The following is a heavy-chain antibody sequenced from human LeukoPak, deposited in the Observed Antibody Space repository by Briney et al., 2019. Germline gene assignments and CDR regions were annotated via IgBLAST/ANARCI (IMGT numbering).Heavy chain of an antibody. Sequence: SVNVSCKASGGTFSSYAISWVRQAPGQGLGWMGGIIPIFGTANYAQKFQGRVTITADESTSTAYMELSSLRSEDTAVYYCARWGLEAYNWFDPWGQGTLVTVSS. V-gene: IGHV1-69*01. CDR1: GGTFSSYA. J-gene: IGHJ5*02. D-gene: IGHD1-26*01. CDR3: ARWGLEAYNWFDP. CDR2: IIPIFGTA.